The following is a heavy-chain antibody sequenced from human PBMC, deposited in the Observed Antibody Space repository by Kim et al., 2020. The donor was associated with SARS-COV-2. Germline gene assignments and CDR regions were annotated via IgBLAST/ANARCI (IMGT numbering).Heavy chain of an antibody. CDR2: FDPEDGET. V-gene: IGHV1-24*01. D-gene: IGHD2-15*01. CDR1: GYTLTELS. J-gene: IGHJ5*02. CDR3: ATGRVAGPPAWFDP. Sequence: ASVKVSCKVSGYTLTELSMHWVRQAPGKGLEWMGGFDPEDGETIYAQKFQGRVTMTEDTSTDTAYMALSSLRSEDTAVYYCATGRVAGPPAWFDPWGQGTLVTVSS.